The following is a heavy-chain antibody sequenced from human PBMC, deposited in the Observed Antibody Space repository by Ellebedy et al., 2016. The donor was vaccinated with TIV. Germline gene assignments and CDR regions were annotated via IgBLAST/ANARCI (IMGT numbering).Heavy chain of an antibody. CDR2: ISGSGAGT. J-gene: IGHJ4*02. Sequence: PGGSLRLSCAASGFTFSNFAMSWVRLAPGKGLEWVSTISGSGAGTYSADSVKGRFTISRDNSKNTLYLQMNSLRVEDTAVYYCTRDGRGGVSGSYYWGQGTLVTVSA. D-gene: IGHD1-26*01. V-gene: IGHV3-23*01. CDR3: TRDGRGGVSGSYY. CDR1: GFTFSNFA.